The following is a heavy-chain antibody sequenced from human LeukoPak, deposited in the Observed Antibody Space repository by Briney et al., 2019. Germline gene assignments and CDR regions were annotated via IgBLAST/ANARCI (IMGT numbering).Heavy chain of an antibody. CDR1: GFTFDDYT. CDR3: AKGGIVSTAHFDY. CDR2: ISWNSRNI. Sequence: GGSLRLSCAASGFTFDDYTMHWVRQAPGKGLEWVSLISWNSRNIYYADSVKGRFTISRDNSQLTQYLHMNSLRVDDTAVYYCAKGGIVSTAHFDYWGQGTLVSVSS. J-gene: IGHJ4*02. D-gene: IGHD5/OR15-5a*01. V-gene: IGHV3-43*01.